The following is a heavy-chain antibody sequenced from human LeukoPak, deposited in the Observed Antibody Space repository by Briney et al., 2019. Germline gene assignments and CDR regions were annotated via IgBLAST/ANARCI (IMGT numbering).Heavy chain of an antibody. CDR3: ARDLVTVTKGFDI. Sequence: PSETLSLTCTVSGDSFSSHYWTWIRQPPGKGLEWIGYISYIGSTNYNPSLKSRVTISIDTSKNQFSLKLSSVTVADTAVYYCARDLVTVTKGFDIWGQGTMVSVSS. V-gene: IGHV4-59*11. D-gene: IGHD4-17*01. CDR1: GDSFSSHY. J-gene: IGHJ3*02. CDR2: ISYIGST.